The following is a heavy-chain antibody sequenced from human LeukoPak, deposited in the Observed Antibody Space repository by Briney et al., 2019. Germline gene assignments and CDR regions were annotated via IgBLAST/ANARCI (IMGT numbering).Heavy chain of an antibody. Sequence: GGSLRLSCAVSGFSFEDYAMHWVRQAPGKGLEWVSGITWNRGNIRYAASVKGRFTISRDTAKNSLYLQMNSLRAEDMALYYCAKTSTSYCTGDCLPGYFDLWGRGTLVTVSS. CDR2: ITWNRGNI. V-gene: IGHV3-9*03. CDR1: GFSFEDYA. D-gene: IGHD2-21*02. CDR3: AKTSTSYCTGDCLPGYFDL. J-gene: IGHJ2*01.